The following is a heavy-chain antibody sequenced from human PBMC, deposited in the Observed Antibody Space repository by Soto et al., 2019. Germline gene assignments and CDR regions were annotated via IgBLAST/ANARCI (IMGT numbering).Heavy chain of an antibody. CDR2: IYYSGST. D-gene: IGHD3-22*01. CDR1: GCSIRSSY. J-gene: IGHJ4*02. Sequence: SETLSLTCTVSGCSIRSSYWSWIRRPPGKGREWIGYIYYSGSTNYNPSLKSRVTISVDTSKNQFSLKLSSVTAADTAVYYCARDRDPYDSSGYLAFDYWGQGTLVTVSS. V-gene: IGHV4-59*01. CDR3: ARDRDPYDSSGYLAFDY.